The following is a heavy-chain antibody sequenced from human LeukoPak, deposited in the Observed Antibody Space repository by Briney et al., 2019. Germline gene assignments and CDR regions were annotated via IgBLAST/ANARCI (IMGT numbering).Heavy chain of an antibody. D-gene: IGHD3-22*01. CDR2: IIPIFDTG. J-gene: IGHJ4*02. CDR1: GYTFSSHA. Sequence: SVKVSCKASGYTFSSHAISWVRQAPGQGLEWMGGIIPIFDTGNYAQKFQGRLTITADESTSTAYMELSSLRSEDTAVYYCARTYYYDSSGYYFDYWGQGTLVTVSS. CDR3: ARTYYYDSSGYYFDY. V-gene: IGHV1-69*13.